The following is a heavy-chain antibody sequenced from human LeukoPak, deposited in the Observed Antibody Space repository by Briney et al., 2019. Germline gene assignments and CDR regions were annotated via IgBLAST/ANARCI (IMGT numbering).Heavy chain of an antibody. CDR2: INHRRST. Sequence: SSETLSLTCAVYGGSFSGYYWSWIRQPPGKGLEWIGEINHRRSTNYNPSLKSRVTMSVDTSKNQFSLNLSSVTAADTAVYYCATRSDLAGYYYYGMDVWGQGTTVTVSS. J-gene: IGHJ6*02. CDR3: ATRSDLAGYYYYGMDV. CDR1: GGSFSGYY. D-gene: IGHD1-14*01. V-gene: IGHV4-34*01.